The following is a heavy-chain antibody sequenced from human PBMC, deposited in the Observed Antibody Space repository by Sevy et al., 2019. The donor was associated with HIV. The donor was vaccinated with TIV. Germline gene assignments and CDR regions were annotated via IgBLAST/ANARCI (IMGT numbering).Heavy chain of an antibody. D-gene: IGHD4-17*01. J-gene: IGHJ6*02. CDR2: ISSSSSYI. CDR1: GFTFSSYS. V-gene: IGHV3-21*01. CDR3: ARDLATVTSYYGMDV. Sequence: GGSLRLSCAASGFTFSSYSMNWVRQAPGKGLGWVSSISSSSSYIYYADSVKGRFTISRDNAKNSLYLQMNSLRAEDTAVYYCARDLATVTSYYGMDVWGQGTTVTVSS.